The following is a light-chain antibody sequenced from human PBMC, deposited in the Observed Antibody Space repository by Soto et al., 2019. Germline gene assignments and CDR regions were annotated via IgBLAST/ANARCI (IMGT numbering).Light chain of an antibody. CDR3: QQYDTYPFT. Sequence: DIQMTQSPSTLSASIGDIVTITCRASQSINTWVDWYQQKPGKAPKVLIYKASSLESGVTSRFSGSESGTEFTLVINSLQADDFATYYCQQYDTYPFTFGPGPKVDI. CDR1: QSINTW. CDR2: KAS. V-gene: IGKV1-5*03. J-gene: IGKJ3*01.